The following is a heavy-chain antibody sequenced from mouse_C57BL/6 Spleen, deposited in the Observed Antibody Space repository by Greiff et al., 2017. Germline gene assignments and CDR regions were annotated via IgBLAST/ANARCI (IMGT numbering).Heavy chain of an antibody. J-gene: IGHJ4*01. CDR2: IDPETGGT. D-gene: IGHD2-4*01. CDR3: TCLIYDDYEYYAMDY. Sequence: QVQLQQSGAELVRPGASVTLSCKASGYTFTDYEMHWVKQTPVHGLEWIGAIDPETGGTAYNQKFKGKAILTADKSSSTAYMELRRLTSEDSAVYYCTCLIYDDYEYYAMDYWGQGTSVTVSS. CDR1: GYTFTDYE. V-gene: IGHV1-15*01.